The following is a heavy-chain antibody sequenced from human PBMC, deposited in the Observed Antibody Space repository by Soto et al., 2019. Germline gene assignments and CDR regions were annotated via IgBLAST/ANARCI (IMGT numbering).Heavy chain of an antibody. V-gene: IGHV4-30-2*01. Sequence: QVQLQESGSGLVKPSQTLSLTCTVSGDSISSGGYSWSWIRQPPRQGLEWIGYIYHTGSTSYSPSLKSRVTMSVDKAKNQFSLTLNSATAADTAIYYCARAHYGPSGYYFDPWGQGALFTVSS. CDR1: GDSISSGGYS. J-gene: IGHJ4*02. D-gene: IGHD3-22*01. CDR3: ARAHYGPSGYYFDP. CDR2: IYHTGST.